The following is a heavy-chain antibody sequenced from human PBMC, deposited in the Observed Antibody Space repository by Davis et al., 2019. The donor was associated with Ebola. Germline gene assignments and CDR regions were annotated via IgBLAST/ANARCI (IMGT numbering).Heavy chain of an antibody. V-gene: IGHV1-2*06. D-gene: IGHD3-10*01. Sequence: ASVKVSCKASGYTFTGYYVHWVRQAPGQGLEWMGRISPNNGDTYYAQKLQGRVTMTRDTSISTAYMELSSLRYDDTALYYCARDRGEYGSGSPIVLWGQGVLVTVSS. CDR3: ARDRGEYGSGSPIVL. CDR2: ISPNNGDT. J-gene: IGHJ4*02. CDR1: GYTFTGYY.